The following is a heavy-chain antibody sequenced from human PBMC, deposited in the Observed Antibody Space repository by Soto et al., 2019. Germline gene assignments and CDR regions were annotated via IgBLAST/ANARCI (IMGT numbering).Heavy chain of an antibody. D-gene: IGHD3-10*01. J-gene: IGHJ5*02. CDR1: GFTVSSNY. Sequence: EVQLVESGGGLIQPGGSLRLSCAASGFTVSSNYMSWVRQAPGKGPEWVSVIYSGGSTYYADSVKGRFTISRDNSKNTLYLQMNSLRAEDTAVYYCARDGPMVRGVNNWFDPWGQGTLVTVSS. V-gene: IGHV3-53*01. CDR2: IYSGGST. CDR3: ARDGPMVRGVNNWFDP.